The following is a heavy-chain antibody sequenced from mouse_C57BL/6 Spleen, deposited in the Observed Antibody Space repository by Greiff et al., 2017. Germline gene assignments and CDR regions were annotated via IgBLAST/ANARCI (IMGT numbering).Heavy chain of an antibody. Sequence: SGPELVKPGASVKIPCKASGYTFTDYNMDWVKQSHGKSLEWIGDINPNNGGTIYNQKFKGKATLTVDKSSCTAYRELRSLTSEDTAVYYCVRGDYGSSYFDYWGQGTTLTVSS. J-gene: IGHJ2*01. V-gene: IGHV1-18*01. D-gene: IGHD1-1*01. CDR3: VRGDYGSSYFDY. CDR1: GYTFTDYN. CDR2: INPNNGGT.